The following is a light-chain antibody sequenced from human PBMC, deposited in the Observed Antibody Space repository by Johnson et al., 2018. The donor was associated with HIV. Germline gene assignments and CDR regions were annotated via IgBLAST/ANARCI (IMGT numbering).Light chain of an antibody. CDR1: SSNIGNNY. V-gene: IGLV1-51*02. CDR2: ENN. CDR3: GTWHNSLSTGGV. J-gene: IGLJ1*01. Sequence: QSMLTQSPSVSAAPGQKVTISCSGSSSNIGNNYVSWYQVLPGTAPKLLIYENNQRPSGIPDRFSGSKSGTSATLGITGLQTGDEADYYCGTWHNSLSTGGVFGAGTKVTVL.